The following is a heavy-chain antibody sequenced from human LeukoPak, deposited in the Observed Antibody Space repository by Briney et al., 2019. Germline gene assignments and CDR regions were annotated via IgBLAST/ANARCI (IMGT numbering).Heavy chain of an antibody. D-gene: IGHD2-2*01. J-gene: IGHJ5*01. Sequence: PSETLSLTCTVSGGSITSYHWSWIRQPAGKGLEWIGRMFYSGNTDYNPSLKSRLTMSIDTSKNQFSLKLSSVTAADTVVYYCARDQEYCSGTSCYPYWYDSWGQGTLVTVSS. CDR2: MFYSGNT. V-gene: IGHV4-4*07. CDR1: GGSITSYH. CDR3: ARDQEYCSGTSCYPYWYDS.